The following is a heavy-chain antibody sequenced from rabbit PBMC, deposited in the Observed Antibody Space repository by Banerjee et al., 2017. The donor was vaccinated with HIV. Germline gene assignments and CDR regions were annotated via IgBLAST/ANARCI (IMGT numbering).Heavy chain of an antibody. CDR3: ARDLAGVIGWNFNL. CDR1: GFDFSTYY. CDR2: IATSSGST. J-gene: IGHJ4*01. V-gene: IGHV1S40*01. D-gene: IGHD4-1*01. Sequence: QSLEESGGDLVKPGASLKLSCKASGFDFSTYYMSWVRQAPGKGLEWIGYIATSSGSTWYASWAKGRFTISRTSSTTVALQMTSLAAADTATYFCARDLAGVIGWNFNLWGPGTLVTVS.